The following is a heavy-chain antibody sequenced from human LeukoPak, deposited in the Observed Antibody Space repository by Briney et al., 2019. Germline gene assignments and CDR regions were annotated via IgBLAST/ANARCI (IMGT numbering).Heavy chain of an antibody. CDR1: GFTFSGSA. D-gene: IGHD5-24*01. CDR2: IRSKANSYAT. Sequence: GGSLRLSCAASGFTFSGSAMQWVRQASGKGLEWVGRIRSKANSYATAYAPSVKGRFTIPGDESKNTAYLQMNSLKTEDTAVYYCTRHDILEMATTPFDYWGQGTLVTVSS. J-gene: IGHJ4*02. CDR3: TRHDILEMATTPFDY. V-gene: IGHV3-73*01.